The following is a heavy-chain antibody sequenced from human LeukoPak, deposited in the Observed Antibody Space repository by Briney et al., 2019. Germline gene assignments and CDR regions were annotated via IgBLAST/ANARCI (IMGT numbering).Heavy chain of an antibody. J-gene: IGHJ5*02. CDR2: ISAYNGNT. D-gene: IGHD2-2*01. CDR3: ARPNPGYCSSTSCYARIEDWFDP. CDR1: GYTFTSYG. V-gene: IGHV1-18*01. Sequence: ASVKVSCEASGYTFTSYGISWVRQAPGQGLEWMGWISAYNGNTNYAQKLQGRVTMTTDTSTSTAYMELRSLRSDDTAVYYCARPNPGYCSSTSCYARIEDWFDPWGQGTLVTVSS.